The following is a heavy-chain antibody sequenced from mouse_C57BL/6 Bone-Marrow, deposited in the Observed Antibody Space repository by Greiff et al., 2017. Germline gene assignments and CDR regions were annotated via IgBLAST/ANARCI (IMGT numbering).Heavy chain of an antibody. CDR3: ARNGDYDYDGP. CDR1: GFTFSDYG. V-gene: IGHV5-17*01. J-gene: IGHJ2*01. Sequence: VQLQQSGGGLVKPGGSLKLSCAASGFTFSDYGMHWVRQAPEKGLEWVAYISSGSSTIYYADTVKGRFTISRDNAKNTLFLQMTSLRSEDTAMYYCARNGDYDYDGPWGQGTTLTVSS. CDR2: ISSGSSTI. D-gene: IGHD2-4*01.